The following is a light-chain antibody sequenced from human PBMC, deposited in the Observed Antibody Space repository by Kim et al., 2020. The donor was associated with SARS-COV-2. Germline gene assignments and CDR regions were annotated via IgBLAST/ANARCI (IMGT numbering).Light chain of an antibody. CDR1: SSDVGGYNY. V-gene: IGLV2-14*03. CDR2: DVS. Sequence: QSALTQPASVSGSPGQSITISCTGTSSDVGGYNYVSWYQQHPGKGPKLMIYDVSDRPSGVSNRFSGSKSGNTASLTISGLQAEDEADYYCSSYTSNSTLVFGGGTQLTVL. J-gene: IGLJ2*01. CDR3: SSYTSNSTLV.